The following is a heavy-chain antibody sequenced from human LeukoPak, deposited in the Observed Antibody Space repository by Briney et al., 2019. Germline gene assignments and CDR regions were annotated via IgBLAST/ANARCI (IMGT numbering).Heavy chain of an antibody. V-gene: IGHV4-4*07. J-gene: IGHJ4*02. Sequence: PSETLSLTCTVSGDSISSYYWSWIRQPAGKGLEWIGRIYTSGSTNYNPSLKSRGTMSVDTSNNQFSLKLGSVTAADTAVYYCARGKESSGYFYYFDYWGQGTLVTVSS. CDR2: IYTSGST. CDR3: ARGKESSGYFYYFDY. CDR1: GDSISSYY. D-gene: IGHD3-22*01.